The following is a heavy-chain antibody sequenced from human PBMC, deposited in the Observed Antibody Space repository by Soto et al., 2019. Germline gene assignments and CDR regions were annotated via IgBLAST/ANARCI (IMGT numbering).Heavy chain of an antibody. J-gene: IGHJ4*02. CDR1: GFTFRNYW. CDR3: ARDPAPIGWYDY. CDR2: INSDGSST. D-gene: IGHD6-19*01. Sequence: PGGSLRLSCAASGFTFRNYWMHWVRQVPGKGLVWVSRINSDGSSTLYADSVKGRFTISRDNTKNTLYLHMNSLRAEDTAVYYCARDPAPIGWYDYWGQGTLVTVSS. V-gene: IGHV3-74*01.